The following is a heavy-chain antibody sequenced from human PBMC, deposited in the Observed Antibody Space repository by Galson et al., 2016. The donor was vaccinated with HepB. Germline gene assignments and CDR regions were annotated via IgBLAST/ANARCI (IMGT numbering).Heavy chain of an antibody. CDR1: GVSFDTSGYY. V-gene: IGHV4-39*02. Sequence: SETLSLTCSVSGVSFDTSGYYWGWIRQSPAKGLEWIGSIYYSGRTYYDTSLKSRVTISVDSSKNQFSLKLTSVTAADTAVYYCARDRLAADASWVAFDLWGQGTMVTVSS. D-gene: IGHD6-13*01. CDR3: ARDRLAADASWVAFDL. CDR2: IYYSGRT. J-gene: IGHJ3*01.